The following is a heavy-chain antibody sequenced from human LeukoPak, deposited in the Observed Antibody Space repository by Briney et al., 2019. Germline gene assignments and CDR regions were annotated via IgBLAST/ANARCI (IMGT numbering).Heavy chain of an antibody. CDR3: AKMGYCSGGSCSCFDY. CDR1: GFTFSSYA. V-gene: IGHV3-23*01. CDR2: ISGSGGST. Sequence: HPGGSLRLSCAAPGFTFSSYAMSWVRQAPGKGLEWVSAISGSGGSTHYADSVKGRFTISRDNSKNTLYLQMNSLRAEDTAVYYCAKMGYCSGGSCSCFDYWGQGNLVTVSS. D-gene: IGHD2-15*01. J-gene: IGHJ4*02.